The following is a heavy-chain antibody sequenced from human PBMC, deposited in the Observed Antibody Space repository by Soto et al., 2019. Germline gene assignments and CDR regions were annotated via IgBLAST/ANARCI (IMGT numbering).Heavy chain of an antibody. CDR1: GFIFSNYT. D-gene: IGHD2-15*01. V-gene: IGHV3-30*01. J-gene: IGHJ6*02. CDR3: ARDQKAGFCRGGSCYFYYGMDV. CDR2: ISSDGSNN. Sequence: QVQLVESGGGVVQPGRSLRLSCAASGFIFSNYTIHWVRQAPGRGLEWVAVISSDGSNNYYADSMKGRFTISRDNSKSTLYLQINGLGPQYTAVYYCARDQKAGFCRGGSCYFYYGMDVWGQGTTVTVSS.